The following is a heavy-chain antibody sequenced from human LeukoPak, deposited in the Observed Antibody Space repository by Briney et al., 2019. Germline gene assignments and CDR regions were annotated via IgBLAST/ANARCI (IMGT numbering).Heavy chain of an antibody. CDR3: ARVGRVSIYPSYMDV. CDR1: GFTFSTFP. Sequence: GGSLRLSCEASGFTFSTFPMHWVRQTPDRGLEWVAVISDDGRDVYYADSVKGRFTISRDNSKNALYLQMHSVSPEDTAVVYCARVGRVSIYPSYMDVWGKGTTVTVSS. CDR2: ISDDGRDV. D-gene: IGHD6-6*01. J-gene: IGHJ6*03. V-gene: IGHV3-30*04.